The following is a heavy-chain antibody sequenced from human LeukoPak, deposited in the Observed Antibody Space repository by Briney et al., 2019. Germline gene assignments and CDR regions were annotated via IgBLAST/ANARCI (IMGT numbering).Heavy chain of an antibody. D-gene: IGHD2-2*01. J-gene: IGHJ4*02. CDR1: GGSISSYY. CDR2: IYYSGST. Sequence: SETLSLTCTVSGGSISSYYWSWIRQPPGKGLEWIGYIYYSGSTNYNPSLKSRVTISVDTSKNQFSLKLSSVTAADTAVYYCARSCSSTSCSLDYWGQGTLVTVSS. CDR3: ARSCSSTSCSLDY. V-gene: IGHV4-59*12.